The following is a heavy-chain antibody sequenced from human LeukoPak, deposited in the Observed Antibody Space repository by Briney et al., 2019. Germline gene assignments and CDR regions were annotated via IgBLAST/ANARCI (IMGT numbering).Heavy chain of an antibody. J-gene: IGHJ4*02. Sequence: GASVKVSCKASGYTFTRYYMHWVRQAPGQGLEWMGIINPGGGSTSYAQKFQGRVTMTRDTSTSTVYMELSSLRSEDTAVYYCARDGDYYDSSGSLDYWGQGTMVTVSS. D-gene: IGHD3-22*01. CDR1: GYTFTRYY. CDR2: INPGGGST. V-gene: IGHV1-46*01. CDR3: ARDGDYYDSSGSLDY.